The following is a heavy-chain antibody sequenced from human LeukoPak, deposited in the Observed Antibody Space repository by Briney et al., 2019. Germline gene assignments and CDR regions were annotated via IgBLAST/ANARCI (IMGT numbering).Heavy chain of an antibody. CDR2: VYYSGST. D-gene: IGHD6-13*01. J-gene: IGHJ4*02. CDR1: GASITSYY. CDR3: ARFGAAAGTDY. Sequence: SETLSLTCTVSGASITSYYWTWIRQPPGKGLERIGYVYYSGSTNYNPSLKSRVTISVDTSKNQFSLKLPSMPAADTAVYNCARFGAAAGTDYWGQGTLVTVSS. V-gene: IGHV4-59*01.